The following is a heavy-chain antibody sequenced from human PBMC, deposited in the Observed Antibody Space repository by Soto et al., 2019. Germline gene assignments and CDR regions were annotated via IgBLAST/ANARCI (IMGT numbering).Heavy chain of an antibody. Sequence: GGSLRLSCAASGFNFKTYAMSWVRQAPGRGLEWVSAISSSGSRTYYADSVKGRFTISRDNSKNALFLEMNSLRAEDPDLHYCGKDSRGVVSGTGDSWGRGTLVTVSS. CDR1: GFNFKTYA. J-gene: IGHJ4*02. CDR3: GKDSRGVVSGTGDS. CDR2: ISSSGSRT. V-gene: IGHV3-23*01. D-gene: IGHD6-19*01.